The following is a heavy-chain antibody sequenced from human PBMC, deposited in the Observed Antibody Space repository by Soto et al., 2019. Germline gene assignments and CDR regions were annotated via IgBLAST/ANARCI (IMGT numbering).Heavy chain of an antibody. CDR3: ARDHYSGRANDAFDI. D-gene: IGHD1-26*01. Sequence: QVQLVQSGAEVKKPGSSVKVSCKASGGTFSSYTISWVRQAPGQGLEWMGRIIPILGIANYAQKFQGRVTITADKSTSTAYMELCSLRSEDTTVYYCARDHYSGRANDAFDIWGKGTMVTVSS. V-gene: IGHV1-69*08. CDR1: GGTFSSYT. CDR2: IIPILGIA. J-gene: IGHJ3*02.